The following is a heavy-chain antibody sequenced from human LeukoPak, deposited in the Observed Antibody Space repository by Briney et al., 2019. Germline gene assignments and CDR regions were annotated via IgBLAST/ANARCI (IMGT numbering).Heavy chain of an antibody. CDR1: GFTFSSYR. V-gene: IGHV3-7*01. D-gene: IGHD3-3*01. Sequence: GGSLRLSCAASGFTFSSYRMSWVRQAPGKGLEWVANIKQDGSEKYYVDSVKGRFTISRDNAKNSLYLQMNSLRAEDTAVYYCARDVGNSYYDFWSGYSTFDYWGQGTLVTVSS. CDR2: IKQDGSEK. CDR3: ARDVGNSYYDFWSGYSTFDY. J-gene: IGHJ4*02.